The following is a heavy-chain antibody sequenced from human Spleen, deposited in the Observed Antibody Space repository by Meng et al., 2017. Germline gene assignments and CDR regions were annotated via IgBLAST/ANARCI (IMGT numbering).Heavy chain of an antibody. CDR3: ARGGGGTYTPLETDY. J-gene: IGHJ4*02. Sequence: QVQLVESGGGVVQPGRSLRLSCAASGFRQAPDKGLEWVAVISYDERNKYYADSVKGRFTISRDNSKNTLYLQMNSLRPEDTAVYYCARGGGGTYTPLETDYWGQGNLVTVSS. V-gene: IGHV3-30*04. CDR2: ISYDERNK. CDR1: GF. D-gene: IGHD1-26*01.